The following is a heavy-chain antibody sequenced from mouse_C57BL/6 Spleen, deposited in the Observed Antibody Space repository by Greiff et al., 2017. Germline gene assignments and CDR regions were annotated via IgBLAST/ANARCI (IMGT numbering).Heavy chain of an antibody. D-gene: IGHD6-5*01. CDR2: ISCGSSTI. Sequence: EVQLVESGGGLVKPGGSLKLSCAASGFTFSDYGMHWVRQAPEKGLEWVAYISCGSSTIYYADTVKGRFTISRDNAKNTLFLQMTSLRSEDTAMYYCARSLRGPSMDYWGQGTSVTVSS. V-gene: IGHV5-17*01. CDR3: ARSLRGPSMDY. CDR1: GFTFSDYG. J-gene: IGHJ4*01.